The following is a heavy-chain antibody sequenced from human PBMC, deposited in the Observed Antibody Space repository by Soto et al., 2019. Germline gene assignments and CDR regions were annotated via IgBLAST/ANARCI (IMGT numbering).Heavy chain of an antibody. J-gene: IGHJ5*02. CDR1: GFSFTGYY. D-gene: IGHD6-6*01. CDR2: VNAHSGGT. CDR3: AKDLTRQLAYWLDP. Sequence: ASVKVSCKVSGFSFTGYYIHWLRQAPGQGLEWMGWVNAHSGGTEYAQKFQGRVTLTRDTSSATAYLTLTSLTSDDTALYYCAKDLTRQLAYWLDPWGQGTQGTVSS. V-gene: IGHV1-2*02.